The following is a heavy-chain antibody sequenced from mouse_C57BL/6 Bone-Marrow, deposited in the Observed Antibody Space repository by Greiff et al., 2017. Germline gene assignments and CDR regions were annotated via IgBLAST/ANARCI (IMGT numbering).Heavy chain of an antibody. Sequence: DVHLVESGGDLVKPGGSLKLSCAASGFTFSSYGMSWVRQTPDKRLEWVATISSGGSYTYYPDSVKGRFTISRDNAKNTLYLQMSSLKSEDTAMYYCARLSNWEVDYWGQGTTLTVSS. V-gene: IGHV5-6*01. CDR2: ISSGGSYT. CDR1: GFTFSSYG. D-gene: IGHD4-1*02. CDR3: ARLSNWEVDY. J-gene: IGHJ2*01.